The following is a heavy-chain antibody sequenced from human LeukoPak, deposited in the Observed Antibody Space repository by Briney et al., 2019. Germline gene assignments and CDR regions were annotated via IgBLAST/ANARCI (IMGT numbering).Heavy chain of an antibody. J-gene: IGHJ4*02. CDR2: ISAYNRNT. Sequence: GASVKVSCKASGYTFTSYGVTWVRQAPGQGLEWMGWISAYNRNTNYAQKLQGSVTMTTDTSTSTAYMELRSLRSDDTAVYYCARQVDSTMALPDYWGQGTLVTVSS. CDR3: ARQVDSTMALPDY. CDR1: GYTFTSYG. V-gene: IGHV1-18*01. D-gene: IGHD3-10*01.